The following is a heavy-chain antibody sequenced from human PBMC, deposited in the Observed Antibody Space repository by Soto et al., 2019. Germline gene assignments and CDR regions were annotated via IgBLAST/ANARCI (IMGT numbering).Heavy chain of an antibody. V-gene: IGHV3-11*01. CDR2: ISSSGSTI. CDR1: GFTFIDYY. CDR3: ARDTPTFDY. J-gene: IGHJ4*02. Sequence: WGSLRLSCAASGFTFIDYYISWIRQVPWKGLEWVSYISSSGSTIYYADSVKGRFTISRDNAKNSLYLQMNSLRAEDTAVYYCARDTPTFDYWGQGTLVTVSS.